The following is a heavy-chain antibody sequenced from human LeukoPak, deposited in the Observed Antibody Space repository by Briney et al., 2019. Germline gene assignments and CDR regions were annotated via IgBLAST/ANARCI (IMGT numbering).Heavy chain of an antibody. J-gene: IGHJ4*02. D-gene: IGHD2-21*02. CDR1: GYTFTGYY. Sequence: SVKVSCKASGYTFTGYYMHWVRQAAGQGLEGMGWINPNSGGTNYAQKFQGTVTMTRDTSISTAYMELSRLRSDDTAVYYCARLEAYCGGDCYPDYWGQGTLVTVSS. CDR2: INPNSGGT. V-gene: IGHV1-2*02. CDR3: ARLEAYCGGDCYPDY.